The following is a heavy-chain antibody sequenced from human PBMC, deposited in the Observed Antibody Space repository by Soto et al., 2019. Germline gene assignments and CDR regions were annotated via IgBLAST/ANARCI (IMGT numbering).Heavy chain of an antibody. CDR1: GFNFTYYA. J-gene: IGHJ4*02. Sequence: QVQLVESGGGAVQPGGSLRLSCVASGFNFTYYAMHWVRQAPGKGLEPVAAMSRDGSKIHHTDSVKGRFTRSRDNSKNTLYLQMNRLRKEDTAVYFCAKDEGVGGTLGLFDYWGQGTLVSVSS. CDR3: AKDEGVGGTLGLFDY. D-gene: IGHD1-26*01. V-gene: IGHV3-30*18. CDR2: MSRDGSKI.